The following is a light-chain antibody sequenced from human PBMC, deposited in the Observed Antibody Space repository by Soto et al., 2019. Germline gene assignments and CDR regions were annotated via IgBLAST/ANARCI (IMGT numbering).Light chain of an antibody. J-gene: IGLJ1*01. CDR1: SSDIGNYNY. V-gene: IGLV2-14*01. Sequence: QSALTQPASVSGSPGQSITISCTGTSSDIGNYNYVSWYQQHPGKAPKLIIYEVNNRPSGVSNRFSGSKSDNTASLTISGLQAEDEADYYCQSYDTSLRGSVFGTGTKLTVL. CDR3: QSYDTSLRGSV. CDR2: EVN.